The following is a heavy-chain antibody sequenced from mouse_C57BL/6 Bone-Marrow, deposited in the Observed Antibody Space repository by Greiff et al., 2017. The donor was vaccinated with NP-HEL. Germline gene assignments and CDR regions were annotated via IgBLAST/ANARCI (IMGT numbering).Heavy chain of an antibody. D-gene: IGHD2-3*01. J-gene: IGHJ3*01. CDR1: GYAFSSYW. Sequence: VKLMESGAELVKPGASVKISCKASGYAFSSYWMNWVKQRPGKGLEWIGQIYPGDGDTNYNGKFKGKATLTADKSSSTAYMQLSSLTSEDSAVYFCARWGLLAWFAYWGQGTLVTVSA. V-gene: IGHV1-80*01. CDR2: IYPGDGDT. CDR3: ARWGLLAWFAY.